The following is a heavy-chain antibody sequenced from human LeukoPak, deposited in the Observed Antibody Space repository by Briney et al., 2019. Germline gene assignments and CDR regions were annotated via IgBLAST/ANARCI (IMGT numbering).Heavy chain of an antibody. CDR1: GGSFSGYY. CDR2: INDSGST. V-gene: IGHV4-34*01. D-gene: IGHD7-27*01. J-gene: IGHJ6*03. Sequence: SETLSLTCAVYGGSFSGYYWRWIRQSPGKGLEWIGEINDSGSTNYDPSLKSRVTISVDTSKNQTSLKLTSVTAADTAVYYCARVAGDPIYYYYYMDVWGKGTTVTVSS. CDR3: ARVAGDPIYYYYYMDV.